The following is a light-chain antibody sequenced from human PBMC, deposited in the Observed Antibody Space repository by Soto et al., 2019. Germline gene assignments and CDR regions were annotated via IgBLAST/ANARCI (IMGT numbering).Light chain of an antibody. CDR2: ATY. Sequence: DIQMTQSPSSLSASVGDRVTITCRASQSISTYLIWYQQKPGKAHKLLIYATYSLQSGVQSRFSGSGSGTDFTLTIRSLQPEDVATYYCKQSYSTPPTFGQGTKVDIK. CDR3: KQSYSTPPT. J-gene: IGKJ1*01. V-gene: IGKV1-39*01. CDR1: QSISTY.